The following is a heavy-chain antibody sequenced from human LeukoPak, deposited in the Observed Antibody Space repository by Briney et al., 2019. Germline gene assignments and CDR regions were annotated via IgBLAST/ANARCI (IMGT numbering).Heavy chain of an antibody. CDR2: ISAYNGNT. V-gene: IGHV1-18*01. Sequence: ASVKVSCKASGYTFTSYGISWVRQAPGQGLEWMGWISAYNGNTNYAQKLQGRVTMTTDTSTSTAYMELRSLRSDDTAVYYCARDVAGGSYLDAFDIWGQGTMVTVSS. J-gene: IGHJ3*02. CDR3: ARDVAGGSYLDAFDI. CDR1: GYTFTSYG. D-gene: IGHD1-26*01.